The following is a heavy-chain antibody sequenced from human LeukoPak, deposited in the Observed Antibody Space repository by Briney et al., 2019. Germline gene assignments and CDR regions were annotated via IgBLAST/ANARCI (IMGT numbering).Heavy chain of an antibody. CDR3: ATRERGDTYGYKY. D-gene: IGHD5-18*01. Sequence: GGSLRLSCAVSGLTFSSYGMHWVRQAPGKGLEWVAFIRYDGSNKYYADSVKGRFTISRDSAKNSLYLQMNSLRAEDTAVYYCATRERGDTYGYKYWGQGTLVTVSS. V-gene: IGHV3-30*02. J-gene: IGHJ4*02. CDR2: IRYDGSNK. CDR1: GLTFSSYG.